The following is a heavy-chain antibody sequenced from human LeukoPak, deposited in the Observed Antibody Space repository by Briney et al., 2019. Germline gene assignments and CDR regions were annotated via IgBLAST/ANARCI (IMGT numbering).Heavy chain of an antibody. Sequence: GGSLRLSCAASGFTFSSYAMSWVRQTPGKGLEWVSAITGNGGDTYSADSVKGRLTISRDNSKNTLYLQMDSLRAEDAAVYYCAKGSSSSRPYYFDYWGRGTLVTVSS. CDR2: ITGNGGDT. J-gene: IGHJ4*02. CDR1: GFTFSSYA. D-gene: IGHD6-6*01. V-gene: IGHV3-23*01. CDR3: AKGSSSSRPYYFDY.